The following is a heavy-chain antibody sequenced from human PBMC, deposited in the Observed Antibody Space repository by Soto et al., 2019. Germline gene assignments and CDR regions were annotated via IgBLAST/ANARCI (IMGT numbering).Heavy chain of an antibody. J-gene: IGHJ4*02. CDR3: AKDRQPDGRWPFDH. CDR2: IFSGMGNT. CDR1: GFTINTYT. D-gene: IGHD2-2*01. Sequence: PGGSLRLSCSASGFTINTYTMGWVRLAPGKGLEWVSTIFSGMGNTKYADSVTGRFSISRDNSKNILYLQMNSLGADDTAVYYCAKDRQPDGRWPFDHWGQGTLVTVSS. V-gene: IGHV3-23*05.